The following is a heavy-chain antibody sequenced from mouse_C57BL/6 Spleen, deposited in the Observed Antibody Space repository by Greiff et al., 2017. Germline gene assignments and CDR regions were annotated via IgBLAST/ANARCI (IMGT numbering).Heavy chain of an antibody. CDR3: ARIYDGYYVGAMDY. CDR1: GYTFTGYW. Sequence: VMLVESGAELMKPGASVKLSCKATGYTFTGYWIEWVKQRPGHGLEWIGEILPGSGSTNYNEKFKGKATFTADAYSNTTYMQLSSLTTEDSAIYYCARIYDGYYVGAMDYWGQGTSVTVSS. V-gene: IGHV1-9*01. CDR2: ILPGSGST. J-gene: IGHJ4*01. D-gene: IGHD2-3*01.